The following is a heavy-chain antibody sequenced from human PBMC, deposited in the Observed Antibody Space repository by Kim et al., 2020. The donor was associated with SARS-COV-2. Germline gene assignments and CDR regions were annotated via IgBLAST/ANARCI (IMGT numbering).Heavy chain of an antibody. V-gene: IGHV4-31*03. J-gene: IGHJ3*02. CDR2: IYYSGST. Sequence: SETLSLTCTVSGGSISSGGYYWSWIRQHPGKGLEWIGYIYYSGSTYYNPSLKSRVTISVDTSKNQFSLKLSSVTAADTAVYYCARVPILSIAAREKGEDAFDIWGQGTMVTVSS. D-gene: IGHD6-6*01. CDR3: ARVPILSIAAREKGEDAFDI. CDR1: GGSISSGGYY.